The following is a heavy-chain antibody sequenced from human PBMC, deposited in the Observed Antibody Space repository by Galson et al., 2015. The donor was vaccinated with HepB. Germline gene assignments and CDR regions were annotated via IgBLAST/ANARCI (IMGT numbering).Heavy chain of an antibody. V-gene: IGHV3-23*01. D-gene: IGHD6-13*01. CDR1: GLTFSSYA. Sequence: SLRLSCAASGLTFSSYAMSWVRQAPGKGLEWVSAISGSGGSTYYADSVKGRLTISRDNSKNTLYLQMNSLRAEDTAVYYCAKAPGIAAAVDYWGQGTLVTVSS. CDR3: AKAPGIAAAVDY. CDR2: ISGSGGST. J-gene: IGHJ4*02.